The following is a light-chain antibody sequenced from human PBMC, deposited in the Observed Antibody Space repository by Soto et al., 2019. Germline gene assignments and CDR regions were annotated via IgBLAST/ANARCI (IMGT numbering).Light chain of an antibody. Sequence: QSALTQPRSVSGSPGQSVTISCTGTSSDVGGYNYVSWYQQHPGKAPKLMIYDVSKRPSGVPDRFSGSKSGNTASLTISGLQAEDEAYYYCCSYAGSYNYVFGTGTKLTVL. J-gene: IGLJ1*01. V-gene: IGLV2-11*01. CDR1: SSDVGGYNY. CDR3: CSYAGSYNYV. CDR2: DVS.